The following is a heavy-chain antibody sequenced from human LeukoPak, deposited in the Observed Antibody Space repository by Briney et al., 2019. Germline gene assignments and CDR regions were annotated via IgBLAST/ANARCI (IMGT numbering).Heavy chain of an antibody. CDR3: ARARCSSTSCPFDY. V-gene: IGHV4-39*07. D-gene: IGHD2-2*01. CDR1: GGSISSSSYY. Sequence: SETLSLTCTVSGGSISSSSYYWGWIRQPPGKGLEWIGTIYYSGSTYHNLSLKSRVTISVDTSKNQFSLKLSSVTAADTAVYYCARARCSSTSCPFDYWGQGTLVTVSS. CDR2: IYYSGST. J-gene: IGHJ4*02.